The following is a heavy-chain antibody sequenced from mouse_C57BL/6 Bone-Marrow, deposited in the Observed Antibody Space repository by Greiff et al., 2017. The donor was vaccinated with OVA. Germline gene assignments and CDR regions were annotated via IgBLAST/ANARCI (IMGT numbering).Heavy chain of an antibody. D-gene: IGHD2-5*01. CDR3: ARSAYYSNWRFAY. V-gene: IGHV1-39*01. CDR1: GYSFTDYN. CDR2: INPNYGTT. Sequence: QLQESGPELVKPGASVKISCKASGYSFTDYNMNWVKQSNGKSLEWIGVINPNYGTTSYNQKFKGKATSTVDQSSSTAYMQLNSLTSEDSAVYYCARSAYYSNWRFAYWGQGTLVTVSA. J-gene: IGHJ3*01.